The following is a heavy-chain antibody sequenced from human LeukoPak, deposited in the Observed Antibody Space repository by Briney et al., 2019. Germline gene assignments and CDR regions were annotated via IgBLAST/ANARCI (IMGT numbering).Heavy chain of an antibody. D-gene: IGHD1-14*01. CDR2: ISSSGSTI. CDR1: GFTFSDYY. V-gene: IGHV3-11*04. J-gene: IGHJ6*02. CDR3: AKDDRPAKLTPDGMDV. Sequence: GGSLRLSCAASGFTFSDYYMSWIRQAPGKGLEWVSYISSSGSTIYYADSVKGRFTISRDNAKNSLYLQMNSLRAEDTAVYYCAKDDRPAKLTPDGMDVWGQGTTVTVSS.